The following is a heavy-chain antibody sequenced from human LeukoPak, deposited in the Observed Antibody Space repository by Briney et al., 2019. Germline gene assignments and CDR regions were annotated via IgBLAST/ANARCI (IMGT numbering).Heavy chain of an antibody. V-gene: IGHV6-1*01. Sequence: SQTLSLTCAISGDSVSSNSAAWNWIRQSPSRGLEWLGRTYYRSKWYNDYAVSVKSRITINPDTSKNQFSLKLSSVTAADTAVYYCTRGHLVGGWFKYDAFDIWGQGTMVTVSS. J-gene: IGHJ3*02. D-gene: IGHD6-19*01. CDR1: GDSVSSNSAA. CDR2: TYYRSKWYN. CDR3: TRGHLVGGWFKYDAFDI.